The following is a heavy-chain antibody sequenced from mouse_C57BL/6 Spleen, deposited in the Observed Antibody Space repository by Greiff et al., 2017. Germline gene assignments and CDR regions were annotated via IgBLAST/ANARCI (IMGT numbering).Heavy chain of an antibody. D-gene: IGHD2-4*01. V-gene: IGHV5-6*01. CDR1: GFTFSSYG. Sequence: EVKLMESGGDLVKPGGSLKLSCAASGFTFSSYGMSWVRQTPDKRLEWVATISSGGSYTYYPDSVKGRFTISRDNAKNTLYLQMSSLKSEDTAMYYCARHSDYDVAWFAYWGEGTLVTVSA. J-gene: IGHJ3*01. CDR3: ARHSDYDVAWFAY. CDR2: ISSGGSYT.